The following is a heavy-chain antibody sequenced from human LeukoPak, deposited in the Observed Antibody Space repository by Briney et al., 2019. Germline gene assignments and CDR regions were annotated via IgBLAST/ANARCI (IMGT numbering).Heavy chain of an antibody. CDR2: ISGSGGST. CDR1: GFTFSSYA. J-gene: IGHJ4*02. V-gene: IGHV3-23*01. CDR3: ARDRRPGTYFDY. Sequence: GGSLRLSCAASGFTFSSYAMSWVRQAPGKGLEWVSAISGSGGSTYYADSVKGRFTISRDNSKNTLYLQMNSLRAEDTAVYYCARDRRPGTYFDYWGQGTLVTVSS.